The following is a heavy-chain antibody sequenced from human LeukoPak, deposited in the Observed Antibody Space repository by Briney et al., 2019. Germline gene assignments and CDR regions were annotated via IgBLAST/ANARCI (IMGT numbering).Heavy chain of an antibody. J-gene: IGHJ4*02. CDR3: ARGSGKRGPFDY. D-gene: IGHD3-10*01. CDR2: VYHSGST. V-gene: IGHV4-4*02. CDR1: GGSISSSYW. Sequence: PSETLSLTCAVSGGSISSSYWWTWVRQPPGKGLEWIGEVYHSGSTNYNPSLKSRVTISVDKSKNQFSLKLSSVTAADTAVYYCARGSGKRGPFDYWGQGTLVTVSS.